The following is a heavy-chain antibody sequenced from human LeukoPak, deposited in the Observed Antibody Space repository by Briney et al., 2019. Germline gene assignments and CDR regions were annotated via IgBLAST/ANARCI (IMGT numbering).Heavy chain of an antibody. CDR3: ANRGYCSGGSCPTYEDY. CDR2: ISSSGSTI. CDR1: GFTFSDYY. J-gene: IGHJ4*02. V-gene: IGHV3-11*04. Sequence: GGSLRLSCAASGFTFSDYYMSWIRQAPGKGLEWVSYISSSGSTIYYADSVKGRFTISRDNSKNTLYLQMNSLRAEDTAVYYCANRGYCSGGSCPTYEDYWGQGTLVTVSS. D-gene: IGHD2-15*01.